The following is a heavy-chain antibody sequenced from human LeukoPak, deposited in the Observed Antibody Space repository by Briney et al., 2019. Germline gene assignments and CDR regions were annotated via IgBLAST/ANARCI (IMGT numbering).Heavy chain of an antibody. CDR3: ARMTYSSGWYGRAFDI. J-gene: IGHJ3*02. Sequence: ASQTLSLTCTVSGGSISSGGYYWSWIRHHPGKGLEWIGYIYYSGSTYYNPSLKSRVTISVDSSKNQFSLKLSSGSAADTAVYYCARMTYSSGWYGRAFDIWGQGAMVTASS. V-gene: IGHV4-31*03. CDR1: GGSISSGGYY. CDR2: IYYSGST. D-gene: IGHD6-19*01.